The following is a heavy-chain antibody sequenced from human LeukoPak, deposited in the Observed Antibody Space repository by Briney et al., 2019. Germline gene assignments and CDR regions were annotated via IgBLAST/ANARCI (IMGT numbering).Heavy chain of an antibody. CDR1: GRTFSSYA. CDR2: IIPIFGTE. J-gene: IGHJ5*02. V-gene: IGHV1-69*01. Sequence: RSSVKLSCKASGRTFSSYAISWVRRPSGQALEWMGGIIPIFGTENYAQKFQGRVTISAEESTSTAYMELSSLRSEDTAVYYWARARMGDGYNSWGQGTLVTVSS. D-gene: IGHD5-24*01. CDR3: ARARMGDGYNS.